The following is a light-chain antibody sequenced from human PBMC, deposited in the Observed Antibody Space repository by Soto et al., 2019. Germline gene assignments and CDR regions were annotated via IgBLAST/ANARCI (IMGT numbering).Light chain of an antibody. J-gene: IGKJ1*01. CDR3: QQYGDRPQT. CDR2: GSS. CDR1: HSVSSN. V-gene: IGKV3-15*01. Sequence: DIVLTRAPYALSVSPGGRATINCRASHSVSSNLAWDQQKPGQAPSPHLYGSSTRATGIPARFSGSVSGTEFTLTISSLEAEDFAVYFCQQYGDRPQTFGQGTKVDI.